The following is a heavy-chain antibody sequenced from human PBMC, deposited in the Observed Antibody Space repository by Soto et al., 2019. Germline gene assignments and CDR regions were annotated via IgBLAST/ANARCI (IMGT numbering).Heavy chain of an antibody. J-gene: IGHJ5*02. CDR1: GDSVSSNSAA. D-gene: IGHD3-10*01. CDR3: AKSFGSGSYPINWFDP. Sequence: SQTLSLTCAISGDSVSSNSAAWNWIRQSPSRGLEWLGRTYYRSKWYNDYAVSVKSRITINPDTSKNQFSLQLNSVTPEDTAVYYCAKSFGSGSYPINWFDPWGQGTLVTVSS. CDR2: TYYRSKWYN. V-gene: IGHV6-1*01.